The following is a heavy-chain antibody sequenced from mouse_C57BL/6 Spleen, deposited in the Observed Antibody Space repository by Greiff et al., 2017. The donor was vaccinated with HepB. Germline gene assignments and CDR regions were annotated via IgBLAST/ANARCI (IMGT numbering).Heavy chain of an antibody. J-gene: IGHJ2*01. CDR3: ARRGTGSYFDY. CDR1: GYAFSSSW. V-gene: IGHV1-82*01. Sequence: QVQLQQSGPELVKPGASVKISCKASGYAFSSSWMNWVKQRPGKGLEWIGRIYPGDGDTNYNGKFKGKATLTADKSSRTAYMQLSSLTSEDSAVYFCARRGTGSYFDYWGQGTTLTVSS. D-gene: IGHD4-1*01. CDR2: IYPGDGDT.